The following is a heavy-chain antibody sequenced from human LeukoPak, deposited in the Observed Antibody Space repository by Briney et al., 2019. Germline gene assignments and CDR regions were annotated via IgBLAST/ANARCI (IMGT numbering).Heavy chain of an antibody. CDR1: GYTFTSYG. CDR2: ISAYNGNT. Sequence: GASVKVSCKASGYTFTSYGISWVRQAPGQGLEWMGWISAYNGNTNYAQKLQGRVTMTTDTSTSTAYMELRSLRSDDTAVYYCVTVTIFGVVRYYFDYWGQGTLVTVSS. D-gene: IGHD3-3*01. CDR3: VTVTIFGVVRYYFDY. J-gene: IGHJ4*02. V-gene: IGHV1-18*01.